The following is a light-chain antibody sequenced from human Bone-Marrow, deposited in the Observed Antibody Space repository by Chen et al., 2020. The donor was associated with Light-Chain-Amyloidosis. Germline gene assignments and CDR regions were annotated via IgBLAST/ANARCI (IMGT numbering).Light chain of an antibody. V-gene: IGLV3-25*03. J-gene: IGLJ2*01. CDR1: DLPTKY. CDR2: RDT. CDR3: QSADSSGTYEVI. Sequence: SYELTQPPPLSVSPGQSARITWPGDDLPTKYAYWYQQKPGQAPVLVIHRDTERPSGISERFSGSSSGTTATLTISGVQAEDEADYHCQSADSSGTYEVIFGGGTKLTVL.